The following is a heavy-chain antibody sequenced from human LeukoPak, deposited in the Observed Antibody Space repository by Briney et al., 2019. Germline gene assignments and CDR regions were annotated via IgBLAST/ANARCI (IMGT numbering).Heavy chain of an antibody. Sequence: SVKVSCKASGGTFSSYAISWVRQAPGQGLEWMGGIISIFGTANYAQKFQGRVTITADESTSTAYMELSSLRSEDTAVYYCARATYYDILTGYYPYYYYGMDVWGKGTTVTVSS. CDR1: GGTFSSYA. D-gene: IGHD3-9*01. J-gene: IGHJ6*04. V-gene: IGHV1-69*13. CDR2: IISIFGTA. CDR3: ARATYYDILTGYYPYYYYGMDV.